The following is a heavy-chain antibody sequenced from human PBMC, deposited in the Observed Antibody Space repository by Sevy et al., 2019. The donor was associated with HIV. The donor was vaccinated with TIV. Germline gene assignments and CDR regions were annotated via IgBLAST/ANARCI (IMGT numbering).Heavy chain of an antibody. CDR1: GGSVSSSDYY. CDR2: IYSGNT. J-gene: IGHJ6*02. D-gene: IGHD2-21*01. Sequence: SETLSLTCTVSGGSVSSSDYYWNWVRQHPGKGLEWTGYIYSGNTYYNPSLRSRLTISLDTSKNQFSVKLSSVTAADTAVYYCSKGGGALDGGMDVWGQGTTVTVSS. V-gene: IGHV4-31*03. CDR3: SKGGGALDGGMDV.